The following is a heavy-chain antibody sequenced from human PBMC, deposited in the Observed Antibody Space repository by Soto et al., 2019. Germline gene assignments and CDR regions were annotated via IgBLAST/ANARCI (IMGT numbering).Heavy chain of an antibody. Sequence: EVQLVESGGDLVQPGRSLRLSCVASGFSFDDYVMHWVRQGPGKGLEWVSGISWNSGKIAYADSVQGRFTISRDNAKSSLFLQMNSLRPEDTALYSCVQAQNWDSGDVSFDYWGQGTLVTVSS. CDR3: VQAQNWDSGDVSFDY. D-gene: IGHD1-7*01. V-gene: IGHV3-9*01. CDR1: GFSFDDYV. CDR2: ISWNSGKI. J-gene: IGHJ4*02.